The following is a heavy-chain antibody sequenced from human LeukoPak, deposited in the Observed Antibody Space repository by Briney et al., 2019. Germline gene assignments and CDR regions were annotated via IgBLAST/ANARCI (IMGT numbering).Heavy chain of an antibody. J-gene: IGHJ6*03. Sequence: PGGSLRLSCAASGFTFSSYWMSWVRQAPGKGLEWVANIKQDGSEKYYVDSVKGRFTISRDNAKNSLYLQMNSLRAEDTAVYYCARDESSSSWYDYYYYYYMDVWGKGTTVTVSS. CDR1: GFTFSSYW. CDR2: IKQDGSEK. CDR3: ARDESSSSWYDYYYYYYMDV. D-gene: IGHD6-13*01. V-gene: IGHV3-7*01.